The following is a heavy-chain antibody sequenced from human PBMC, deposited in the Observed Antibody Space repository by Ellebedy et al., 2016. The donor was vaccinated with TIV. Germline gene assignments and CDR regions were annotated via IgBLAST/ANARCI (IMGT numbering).Heavy chain of an antibody. V-gene: IGHV4-59*12. CDR3: ARSSGYYYFPDY. J-gene: IGHJ4*02. Sequence: SETLSLTCTVSGGSIKNDDWSWLRQSPGKGLEWIGNVSHTERLIANTNYNPSLSSRVTMSLDRSKNQFPLTLSSVTAADTAGYYCARSSGYYYFPDYWGQGTLVTVSS. D-gene: IGHD3-22*01. CDR2: VSHTERLIANT. CDR1: GGSIKNDD.